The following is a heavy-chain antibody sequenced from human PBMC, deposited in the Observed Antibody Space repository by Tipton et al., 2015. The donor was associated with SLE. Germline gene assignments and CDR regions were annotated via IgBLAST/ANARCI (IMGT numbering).Heavy chain of an antibody. D-gene: IGHD6-19*01. CDR3: ARDVSSGWYFDL. CDR1: GGSISSYY. J-gene: IGHJ2*01. V-gene: IGHV4-59*01. Sequence: TLSLTCTVSGGSISSYYWSWIRQPPGKGLEWIGYIYYSGSTNYNPSLKSRVTISVDTSKNQFSLKLSSVTAADTAVYYCARDVSSGWYFDLWGRGTLVTVSS. CDR2: IYYSGST.